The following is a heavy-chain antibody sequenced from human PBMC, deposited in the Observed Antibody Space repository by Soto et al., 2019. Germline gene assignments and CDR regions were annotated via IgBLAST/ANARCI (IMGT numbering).Heavy chain of an antibody. J-gene: IGHJ6*02. CDR3: ARVGILTGYPYYYGMDV. D-gene: IGHD3-9*01. CDR2: INPNSGNT. V-gene: IGHV1-18*01. CDR1: GYTFTSYG. Sequence: ASVKVSCKASGYTFTSYGISWVRQAPGQGLEWMGMINPNSGNTSYAQKLQGRVTMTRDTSTSTVYMELSSLRSEDTAVYYCARVGILTGYPYYYGMDVWGQGTTVTVSS.